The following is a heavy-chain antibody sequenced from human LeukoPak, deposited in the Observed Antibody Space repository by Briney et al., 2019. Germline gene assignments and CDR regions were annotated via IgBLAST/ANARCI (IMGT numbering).Heavy chain of an antibody. CDR1: GFTFDDYA. CDR2: INWDSARI. D-gene: IGHD6-19*01. V-gene: IGHV3-9*01. CDR3: VKSFSGWYSNFDY. J-gene: IGHJ4*02. Sequence: GGSLRLSCAASGFTFDDYAMHWVRQAPGKGLEWVLGINWDSARIGYADSVKGRFTISRDNAKNSLYLQMNSLRAEDTALYACVKSFSGWYSNFDYWGQGTLVTVSS.